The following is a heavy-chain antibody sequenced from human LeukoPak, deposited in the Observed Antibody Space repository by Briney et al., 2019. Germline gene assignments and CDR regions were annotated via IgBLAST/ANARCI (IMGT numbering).Heavy chain of an antibody. J-gene: IGHJ4*02. Sequence: SGGSLRLSCAASGFTFSTYAMRWVSQAPGKGLEWVSAISGGAGTTYYADSVKGRFTISRDNSKNTLYLQMSSLRAEDTAVYYCAKSSYDILAGCYYFDYWGQGALVTVSS. CDR2: ISGGAGTT. CDR3: AKSSYDILAGCYYFDY. CDR1: GFTFSTYA. D-gene: IGHD3-9*01. V-gene: IGHV3-23*01.